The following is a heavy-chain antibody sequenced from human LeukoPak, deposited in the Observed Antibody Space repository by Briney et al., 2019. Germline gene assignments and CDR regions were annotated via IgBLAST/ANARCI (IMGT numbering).Heavy chain of an antibody. CDR1: GFTFSSYW. V-gene: IGHV3-7*01. CDR2: IKRDGSEK. Sequence: PGGSLRLSCAASGFTFSSYWMTWVRQAPGKGLEWMANIKRDGSEKHYVDSVKGRFTISRDNAKNSLYLQMNSLRAEDTAVYFCARDSNPNDGQVFYDAFDIWGQGTMVTVSS. CDR3: ARDSNPNDGQVFYDAFDI. D-gene: IGHD5/OR15-5a*01. J-gene: IGHJ3*02.